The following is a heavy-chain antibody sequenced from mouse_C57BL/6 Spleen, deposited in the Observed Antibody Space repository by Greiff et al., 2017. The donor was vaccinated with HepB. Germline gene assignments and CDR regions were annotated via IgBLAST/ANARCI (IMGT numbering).Heavy chain of an antibody. J-gene: IGHJ2*01. V-gene: IGHV1-82*01. CDR2: IYPGDGDT. CDR1: GYAFSSSW. Sequence: QVQLKESGPELVKPGASVKISCKASGYAFSSSWMNWVKQRPGKGLEWIGRIYPGDGDTNYNGKFKGKATLTADKSSSTAYMQLSSLTSDDSAVYFCASRANSLDYWGQGTTLTVSS. D-gene: IGHD4-1*01. CDR3: ASRANSLDY.